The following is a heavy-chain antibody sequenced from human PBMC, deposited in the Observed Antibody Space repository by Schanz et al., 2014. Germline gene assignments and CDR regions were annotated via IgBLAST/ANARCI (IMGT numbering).Heavy chain of an antibody. CDR3: ARAGYDADNWFDP. Sequence: EVQLLESGGGLVQPGGSLRLSCAASTSIFNHAWMSWVRQAPGKGLEWVSSINTGGDSTYYADSVKGRFTISRDNAKNSLFLQMNSLRAEDTAVYYCARAGYDADNWFDPWGQGTLVTVSS. D-gene: IGHD2-2*01. V-gene: IGHV3-48*01. J-gene: IGHJ5*02. CDR1: TSIFNHAW. CDR2: INTGGDST.